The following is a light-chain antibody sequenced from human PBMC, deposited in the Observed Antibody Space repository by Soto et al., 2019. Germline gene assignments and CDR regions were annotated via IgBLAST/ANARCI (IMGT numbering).Light chain of an antibody. V-gene: IGKV1-5*01. CDR2: DAS. CDR1: QSISSW. Sequence: DIQMTQSPSTLSASVGDRVTITCRASQSISSWLAWYQQKPGKAPKLLIYDASSLESGVPSRFSGSGSGTEFTLTISNLQADDFATYYRQQYNSYPYTFGQGTKLEIK. CDR3: QQYNSYPYT. J-gene: IGKJ2*01.